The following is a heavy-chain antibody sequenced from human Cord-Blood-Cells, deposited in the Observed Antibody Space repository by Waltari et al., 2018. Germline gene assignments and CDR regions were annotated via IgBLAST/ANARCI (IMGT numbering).Heavy chain of an antibody. CDR1: GGSISSYY. D-gene: IGHD6-6*01. CDR2: IYTSGST. Sequence: QVQLQESGPGLVKPSETLSLTCTVSGGSISSYYWSWTRQPAGKGLEWIGRIYTSGSTNYNPSLKSRVTMSVDTSKNQFSLKLSSVTAADTAVYYCARDFEYSSSSWYFDLWGRGTLVTVSS. V-gene: IGHV4-4*07. J-gene: IGHJ2*01. CDR3: ARDFEYSSSSWYFDL.